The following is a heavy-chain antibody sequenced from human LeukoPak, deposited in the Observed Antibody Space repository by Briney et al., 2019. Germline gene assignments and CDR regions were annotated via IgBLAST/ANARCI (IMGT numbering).Heavy chain of an antibody. V-gene: IGHV4-59*01. CDR3: ARGRRAPTYYYDSSGLKRYYFDY. Sequence: SETLSLTCTVSGGSISSYYWSWIRQPPGKGLEWIGYIYYSGSTNYNPSLKSRVTISVDTSKNQFSLKLSSVTAADTAVYYCARGRRAPTYYYDSSGLKRYYFDYWGQGTLVTVSS. CDR2: IYYSGST. D-gene: IGHD3-22*01. J-gene: IGHJ4*02. CDR1: GGSISSYY.